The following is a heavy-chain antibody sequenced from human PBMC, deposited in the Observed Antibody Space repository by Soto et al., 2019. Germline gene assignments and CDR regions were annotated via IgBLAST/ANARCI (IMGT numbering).Heavy chain of an antibody. CDR1: GGSISSSSYY. CDR3: ARRGVSGPVDY. D-gene: IGHD3-10*01. V-gene: IGHV4-39*02. Sequence: QLQLQESGPGLVKPSETLSLTCTVSGGSISSSSYYWGWIRQPPGKGLEWIGNIYYSGSAYYNPSLKSRVSIAVDMAKNNFSLELSSVAAAGPAVYYCARRGVSGPVDYWGQGTLVTVSS. CDR2: IYYSGSA. J-gene: IGHJ4*02.